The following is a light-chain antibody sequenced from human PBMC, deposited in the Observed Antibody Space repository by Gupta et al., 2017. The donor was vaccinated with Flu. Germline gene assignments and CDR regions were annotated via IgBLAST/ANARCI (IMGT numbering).Light chain of an antibody. V-gene: IGKV2D-29*02. CDR3: RQTKQLPLT. Sequence: VTPGQPASISCNSAQSVFHSDGKTYLDWYLQKPGQSPQLLIYEVSNRFSGVPDRFSGSGSGTHFTLKISRVEAEDVGVYYCRQTKQLPLTIGGGTKVDIK. CDR1: QSVFHSDGKTY. CDR2: EVS. J-gene: IGKJ4*01.